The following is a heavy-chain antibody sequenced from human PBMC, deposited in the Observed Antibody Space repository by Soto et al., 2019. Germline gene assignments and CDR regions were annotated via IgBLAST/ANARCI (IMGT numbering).Heavy chain of an antibody. CDR2: ISPSSDSK. Sequence: DVQLVESGGGLVQPGGSLRLSCAVSGFTFNSFIINWVRQAPGKGLEWVSYISPSSDSKYYADSVKGRFTISRDSAKKTVYLQMNSLRAEDTAVYFCARELRDSHSHFDLWGQGTRVTVSS. V-gene: IGHV3-48*01. D-gene: IGHD2-21*02. CDR3: ARELRDSHSHFDL. J-gene: IGHJ5*02. CDR1: GFTFNSFI.